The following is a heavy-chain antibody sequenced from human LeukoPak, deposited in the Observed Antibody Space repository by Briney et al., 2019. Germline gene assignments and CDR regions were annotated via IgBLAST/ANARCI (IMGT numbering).Heavy chain of an antibody. D-gene: IGHD1-26*01. CDR2: INPSGGST. CDR3: ASPSYGGSPRTELDY. V-gene: IGHV1-46*01. Sequence: ASVKVSCKASGYTFTSYYMHWVRQAPGRGLEWMGIINPSGGSTSYAQKFQGRVTMTGDTSGSTAYMELSRLTSDDTAIYYCASPSYGGSPRTELDYWGQGTLVTVSS. J-gene: IGHJ4*02. CDR1: GYTFTSYY.